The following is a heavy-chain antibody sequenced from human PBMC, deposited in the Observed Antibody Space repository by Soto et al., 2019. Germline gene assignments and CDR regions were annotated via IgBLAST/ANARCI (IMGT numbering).Heavy chain of an antibody. CDR2: ISGSGGST. D-gene: IGHD3-3*01. Sequence: GGSLRLSCAASGFTFSSYAMSWVRQAPGKGLEWVSAISGSGGSTYYADSVKGRFTISRDNSKNTLYLQMNSLKTEDTAVYYCTTVDELRFLEWFNQAWFDYWGQGTLVTVSS. CDR1: GFTFSSYA. V-gene: IGHV3-23*01. CDR3: TTVDELRFLEWFNQAWFDY. J-gene: IGHJ4*02.